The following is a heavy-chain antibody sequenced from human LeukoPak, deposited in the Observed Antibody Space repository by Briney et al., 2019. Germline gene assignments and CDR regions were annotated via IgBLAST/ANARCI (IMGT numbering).Heavy chain of an antibody. Sequence: GGSLRLSCAASGFTVSRNYMSWVRQAPGRGLECVSVIYGGDPTYYADSVKGRFTISRDTAKNTLYLQMNSLRGEDTAVYFCARDLGIPGTTHAFDIWGHATMVTVST. D-gene: IGHD1-14*01. CDR3: ARDLGIPGTTHAFDI. V-gene: IGHV3-53*01. CDR2: IYGGDPT. CDR1: GFTVSRNY. J-gene: IGHJ3*02.